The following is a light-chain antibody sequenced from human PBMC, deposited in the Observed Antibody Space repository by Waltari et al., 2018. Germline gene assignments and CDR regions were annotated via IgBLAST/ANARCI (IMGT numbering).Light chain of an antibody. CDR3: ATWDSSLRVVL. J-gene: IGLJ2*01. Sequence: QSVLTQPPSVSAPPGQTATISCSAGTSNIGSNFVSWYQQLPGPAPKFLISDQGRRPSGIPDRFSGSTSGTSAALGSTGLRAGDEADYYGATWDSSLRVVLFGGGTKLTVL. V-gene: IGLV1-51*01. CDR1: TSNIGSNF. CDR2: DQG.